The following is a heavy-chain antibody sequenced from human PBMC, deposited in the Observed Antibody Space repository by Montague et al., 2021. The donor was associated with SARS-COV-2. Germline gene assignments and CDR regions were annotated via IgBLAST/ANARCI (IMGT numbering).Heavy chain of an antibody. J-gene: IGHJ6*02. Sequence: SETLSLTRALYGGSFSGYYWSWIRQPPGKGLEWIGEINHSGSTNXNPSLKSRVTISVDTSKNQFSLKLSSVTAAGTAVYYCARGRRILLWFGELLSGGDYYGMDVWGQGTTVTVSS. CDR1: GGSFSGYY. CDR2: INHSGST. CDR3: ARGRRILLWFGELLSGGDYYGMDV. V-gene: IGHV4-34*01. D-gene: IGHD3-10*01.